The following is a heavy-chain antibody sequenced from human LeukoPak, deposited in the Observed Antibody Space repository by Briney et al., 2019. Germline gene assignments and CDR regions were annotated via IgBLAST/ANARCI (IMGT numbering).Heavy chain of an antibody. CDR2: IWYDGSNK. D-gene: IGHD3-22*01. J-gene: IGHJ4*02. CDR3: ARDYYDSSGYNSHDY. Sequence: QPGGSLRLSCAASGFTFSSYAMHWVRQAPGKGLEWVAVIWYDGSNKYYADSVKGRFTISRDNSKNTLYLQVHSLRAEDTAVYYCARDYYDSSGYNSHDYWGQGTLVTVSS. V-gene: IGHV3-33*08. CDR1: GFTFSSYA.